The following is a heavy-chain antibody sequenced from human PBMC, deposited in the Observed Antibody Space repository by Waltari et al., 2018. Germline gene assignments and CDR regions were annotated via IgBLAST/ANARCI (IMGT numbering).Heavy chain of an antibody. Sequence: QLHLQESGPGLVKPSETLSLTCSVSGGSIPTSRHYWGWIRQPPGKGLEWTGTISYSGATYYNPSLRIRVTISLDTSKNQFSLKLNSVTATDTAVYYCATYVGASVGTAAFDVWGQGTMVTVSS. CDR2: ISYSGAT. V-gene: IGHV4-39*01. J-gene: IGHJ3*01. D-gene: IGHD3-16*01. CDR1: GGSIPTSRHY. CDR3: ATYVGASVGTAAFDV.